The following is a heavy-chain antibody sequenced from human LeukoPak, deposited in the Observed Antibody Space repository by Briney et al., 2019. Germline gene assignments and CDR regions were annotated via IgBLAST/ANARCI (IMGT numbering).Heavy chain of an antibody. V-gene: IGHV3-21*01. CDR2: ISSSSSYI. J-gene: IGHJ1*01. CDR3: ATCSGGDCYSILRYFQH. D-gene: IGHD2-21*02. CDR1: GFTFSSYS. Sequence: PGGSLRLSCAASGFTFSSYSTNWVRQAPGKGLEWVSSISSSSSYIYYADSVKGRFTISRDNAKNSLYLQMNSLRAEDTAVYYCATCSGGDCYSILRYFQHWGQGTLVTVSS.